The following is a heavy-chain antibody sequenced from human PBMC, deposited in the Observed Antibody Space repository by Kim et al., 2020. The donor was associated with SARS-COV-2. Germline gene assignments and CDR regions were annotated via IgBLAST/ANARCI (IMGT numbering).Heavy chain of an antibody. CDR3: ARGGGSGLSVYCFEF. Sequence: ASVKVSCKASGNTFTSSVMHWVRQAPGQGLEWMGWINIGNANRKYSQKFQGRVTITRDTSASTAYLELSSLTSEDTAVYYCARGGGSGLSVYCFEFWGQGTLVTVSS. CDR1: GNTFTSSV. V-gene: IGHV1-3*04. J-gene: IGHJ4*02. D-gene: IGHD6-19*01. CDR2: INIGNANR.